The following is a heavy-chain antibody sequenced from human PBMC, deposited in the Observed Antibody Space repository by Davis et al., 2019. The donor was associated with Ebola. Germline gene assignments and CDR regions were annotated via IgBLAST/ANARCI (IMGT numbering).Heavy chain of an antibody. Sequence: MPSETLSLTCAVYGGSFSGYYWSWIRQPPGKGLEWIGEINHSGSTNYNPSLKSRVTISVDTSKNQISLKLSSVTAADTAVYYCARTRHSVVVAATSHWFDPWGQGTLVTVSS. CDR2: INHSGST. CDR3: ARTRHSVVVAATSHWFDP. J-gene: IGHJ5*02. V-gene: IGHV4-34*01. D-gene: IGHD2-15*01. CDR1: GGSFSGYY.